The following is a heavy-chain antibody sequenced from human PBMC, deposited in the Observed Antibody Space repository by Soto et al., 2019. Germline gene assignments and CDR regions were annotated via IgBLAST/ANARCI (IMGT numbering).Heavy chain of an antibody. CDR3: ARSGRRDDGDYYFYYGMDV. Sequence: SVKVSCKASGGTFSSYAISWVRQAPGQGLEWVGGIIPIFGTAIYAQKFQGRVTITADESTGTAHMELSSLGSEDTAVYYCARSGRRDDGDYYFYYGMDVWGQGTTVTVSS. J-gene: IGHJ6*02. V-gene: IGHV1-69*13. CDR2: IIPIFGTA. CDR1: GGTFSSYA. D-gene: IGHD4-17*01.